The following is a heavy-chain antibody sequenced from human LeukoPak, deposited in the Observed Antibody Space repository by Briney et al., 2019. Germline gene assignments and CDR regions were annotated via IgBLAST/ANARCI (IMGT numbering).Heavy chain of an antibody. Sequence: PGGSLRLSCAASGFTFSSYAMHWVRQAPGKGLEWVAVISYDGSNKYYADSVKGRFTISRDNSRNTRYLQMNSLRAEDTAVYYCARGAKKYYFDYWGQGTLVTVSS. CDR3: ARGAKKYYFDY. CDR2: ISYDGSNK. CDR1: GFTFSSYA. V-gene: IGHV3-30*01. J-gene: IGHJ4*02.